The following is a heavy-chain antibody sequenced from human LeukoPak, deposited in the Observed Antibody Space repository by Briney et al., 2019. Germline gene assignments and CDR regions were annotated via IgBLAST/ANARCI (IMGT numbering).Heavy chain of an antibody. CDR3: ARDFLASTFDI. Sequence: ASVKVSCKASGYTLTGDYMHWVRQAPGQGLEWMGWINPNSGGTNYAKKFQGRVTMTRDTSISTAYMELSSLRSDDTAVYYCARDFLASTFDIWGQGTMVTVSS. CDR2: INPNSGGT. J-gene: IGHJ3*02. CDR1: GYTLTGDY. V-gene: IGHV1-2*02.